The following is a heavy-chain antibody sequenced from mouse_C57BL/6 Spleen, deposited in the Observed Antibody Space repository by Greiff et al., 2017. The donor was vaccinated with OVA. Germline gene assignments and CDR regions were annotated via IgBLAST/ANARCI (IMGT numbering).Heavy chain of an antibody. CDR1: GFTFSSYT. V-gene: IGHV5-9*01. CDR3: ARHPNYYGSRRYFDV. CDR2: ISGGGGNT. J-gene: IGHJ1*03. D-gene: IGHD1-1*01. Sequence: EVMLVESGGGLVKPGGSLKLSCAASGFTFSSYTMSWVRQTPEKRLEWVATISGGGGNTYYPASVQGRFTISRDNAKNTLYLQMSSLRSEDTALYYCARHPNYYGSRRYFDVWGTGTTVTVSS.